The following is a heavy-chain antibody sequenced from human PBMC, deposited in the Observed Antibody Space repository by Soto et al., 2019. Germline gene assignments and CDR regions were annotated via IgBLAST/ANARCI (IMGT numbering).Heavy chain of an antibody. Sequence: PGESLKISCKGSGYSFASYWIGWVRQMPGKGLEWMGIIYPADSDTRYSPSFQGLITISADKSISTAYLQWGSLKASDTAMYYCARLPCTGGSCSFYFDYWGQGTLVTVSS. J-gene: IGHJ4*02. CDR2: IYPADSDT. D-gene: IGHD2-15*01. CDR1: GYSFASYW. CDR3: ARLPCTGGSCSFYFDY. V-gene: IGHV5-51*01.